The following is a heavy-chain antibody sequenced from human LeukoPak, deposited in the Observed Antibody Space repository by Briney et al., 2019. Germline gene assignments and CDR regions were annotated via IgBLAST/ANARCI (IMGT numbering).Heavy chain of an antibody. J-gene: IGHJ5*02. CDR2: INPSGGST. CDR1: GYTFTSYY. CDR3: ARVWSVIYGGYNWFDP. Sequence: ASVKVSCKASGYTFTSYYMHWVRQAPGQGLEWMGIINPSGGSTSYAQKFQGRVTMTRDTSTSTVYMELSSLRSEDTAVYYCARVWSVIYGGYNWFDPWGQGTLVTVSS. V-gene: IGHV1-46*01. D-gene: IGHD4-23*01.